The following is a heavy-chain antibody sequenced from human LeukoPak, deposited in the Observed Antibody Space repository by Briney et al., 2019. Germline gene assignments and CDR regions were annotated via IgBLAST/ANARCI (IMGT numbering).Heavy chain of an antibody. CDR2: ISDGGGNT. V-gene: IGHV3-23*01. J-gene: IGHJ4*02. CDR1: GFTFDNYA. D-gene: IGHD1-26*01. Sequence: GGSLRLSCATSGFTFDNYAINWVRQASGKGLEWVSGISDGGGNTKYADSVKGRFTISRDNSKNTLYLQMNNLRAEDTAVYYCAKTTRPLGALDYWGQGTLATVSS. CDR3: AKTTRPLGALDY.